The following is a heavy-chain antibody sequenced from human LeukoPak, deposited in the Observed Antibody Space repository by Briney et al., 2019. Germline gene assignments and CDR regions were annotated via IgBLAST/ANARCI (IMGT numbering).Heavy chain of an antibody. D-gene: IGHD3-16*02. J-gene: IGHJ4*01. CDR1: GFTVISNY. V-gene: IGHV3-53*01. Sequence: GSLRLSCAASGFTVISNYMSWVRQAPGKGLEWVSVIYSGGSTYYVDSVKGRFTISRDNSKNTLYLQMNSLRAEDTAVYYCARTKTFGGVIVTYYFDYWGQEPWSPSPQ. CDR2: IYSGGST. CDR3: ARTKTFGGVIVTYYFDY.